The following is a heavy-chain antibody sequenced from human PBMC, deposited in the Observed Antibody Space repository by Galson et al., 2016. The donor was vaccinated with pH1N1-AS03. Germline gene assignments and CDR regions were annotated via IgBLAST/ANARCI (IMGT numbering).Heavy chain of an antibody. CDR1: GFTLGDYG. CDR3: SRDHFDLVFLTTTYQFYGLDV. Sequence: LRLSCAGSGFTLGDYGVTWVRQAPGKGLEWVGSIRSNTHGGTTQYAASLRGRISMSRDDSQGIAFLEMNSLKTEDTAVYFCSRDHFDLVFLTTTYQFYGLDVWGQGTTVTVSS. D-gene: IGHD3-9*01. V-gene: IGHV3-49*04. CDR2: IRSNTHGGTT. J-gene: IGHJ6*02.